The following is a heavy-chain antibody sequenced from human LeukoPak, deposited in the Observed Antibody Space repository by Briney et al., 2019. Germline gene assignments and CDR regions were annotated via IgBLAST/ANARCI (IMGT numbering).Heavy chain of an antibody. J-gene: IGHJ4*02. CDR2: IRSKAYGGTT. Sequence: GGSLRLSCAPSGFTFSNYEMNWVRQAPGKGLEWVGFIRSKAYGGTTEYAASVKGRFTISRDDSKSIAYLQMNSLKTEDTAVYYCTRVQISGSYYFDYWGQGTLVTVSS. CDR3: TRVQISGSYYFDY. CDR1: GFTFSNYE. V-gene: IGHV3-49*04. D-gene: IGHD1-26*01.